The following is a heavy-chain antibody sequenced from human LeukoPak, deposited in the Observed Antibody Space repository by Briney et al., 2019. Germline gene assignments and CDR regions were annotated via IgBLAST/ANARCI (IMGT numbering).Heavy chain of an antibody. CDR3: ARDGEVYDIDGMDV. J-gene: IGHJ6*02. Sequence: PGGSLRLSCAASGFTVSSNYMSWVRQAPGKGLEWVSVIYSGGSTYYADSVKGRFTISRDNSKNTLYLQMNSLRAEDTAVYYCARDGEVYDIDGMDVWGQGTTVTVSS. D-gene: IGHD5/OR15-5a*01. V-gene: IGHV3-53*01. CDR2: IYSGGST. CDR1: GFTVSSNY.